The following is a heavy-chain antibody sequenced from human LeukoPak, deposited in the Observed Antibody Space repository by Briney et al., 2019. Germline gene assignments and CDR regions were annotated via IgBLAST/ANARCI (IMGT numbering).Heavy chain of an antibody. J-gene: IGHJ4*02. D-gene: IGHD3-9*01. CDR3: TRQRPQTGTFDY. Sequence: GGSLKLSCAASGFSFSDSTMHWVRQASGKGLEWVGRVRDRANSYATGYAASVEGRFTISRDDSENTAYLQMNSLIIEDTAVYYCTRQRPQTGTFDYWGRGVLVTVSS. CDR1: GFSFSDST. CDR2: VRDRANSYAT. V-gene: IGHV3-73*01.